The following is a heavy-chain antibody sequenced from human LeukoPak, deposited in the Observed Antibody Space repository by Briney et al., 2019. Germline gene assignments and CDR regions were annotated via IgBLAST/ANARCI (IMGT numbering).Heavy chain of an antibody. D-gene: IGHD1-26*01. Sequence: SETLSLTCAVSGGSISSSNWWSWVRQPPGKGLEWIGEIYHSGSTNYNPSLKSRVTIPVDKSKNQFSLKLSSETAADTAVYYSARGQWELPLGYYYYMDVWGKGTPVTVSS. CDR3: ARGQWELPLGYYYYMDV. J-gene: IGHJ6*03. CDR1: GGSISSSNW. V-gene: IGHV4-4*02. CDR2: IYHSGST.